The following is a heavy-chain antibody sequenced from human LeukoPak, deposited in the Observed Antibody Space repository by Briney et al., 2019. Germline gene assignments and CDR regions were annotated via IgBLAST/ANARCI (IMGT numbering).Heavy chain of an antibody. CDR1: GDSVSNNNAA. CDR2: TYSRSKWYN. V-gene: IGHV6-1*01. CDR3: ARDIIAVGGFDY. J-gene: IGHJ4*02. Sequence: SQTLSLTCVVSGDSVSNNNAAWNCIRQSPSGGLEWLGRTYSRSKWYNDYAVSVKSRITISPDTSKNQFSLQLNSVTPDDTAVYFCARDIIAVGGFDYWGQGTLVTVSS. D-gene: IGHD6-19*01.